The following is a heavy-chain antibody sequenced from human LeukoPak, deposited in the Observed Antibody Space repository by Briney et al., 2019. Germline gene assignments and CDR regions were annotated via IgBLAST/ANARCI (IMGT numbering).Heavy chain of an antibody. CDR2: INWNGRIT. V-gene: IGHV3-20*04. CDR3: ARGSVQLWLRDTYYYMDV. J-gene: IGHJ6*03. D-gene: IGHD5-18*01. CDR1: GFTFDDYA. Sequence: GGSLRLSCAASGFTFDDYAMNWVRQVPGRGLEWVSGINWNGRITEYADSVKDRFIISRQNTKNSLYLYMNNLGGEDTALYFCARGSVQLWLRDTYYYMDVWGKGTTVTVSS.